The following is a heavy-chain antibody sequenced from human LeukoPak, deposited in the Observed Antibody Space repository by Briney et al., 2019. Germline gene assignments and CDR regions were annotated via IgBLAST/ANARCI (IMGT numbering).Heavy chain of an antibody. CDR1: GGSISSYY. Sequence: SETLSLTCTVSGGSISSYYWSWIRQPPGKGLEWIGYTYYSGSTNYNPSLKSRVTISVDTSKNQFSLKLSSVTAADTAVYYCARHILDWALGGNWFDPWGQGTLVTVSS. CDR2: TYYSGST. J-gene: IGHJ5*02. D-gene: IGHD3-3*01. CDR3: ARHILDWALGGNWFDP. V-gene: IGHV4-59*08.